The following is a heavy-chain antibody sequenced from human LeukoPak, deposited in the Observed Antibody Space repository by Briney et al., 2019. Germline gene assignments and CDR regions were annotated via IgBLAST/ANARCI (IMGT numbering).Heavy chain of an antibody. CDR3: ASGSEAVFFDC. D-gene: IGHD6-19*01. V-gene: IGHV3-23*01. Sequence: GGSLRLSCAVSGFTFSSYAMSWVRQAPGKGLEWVSTISGGGGTTYYADSVKGRFTISRDTSKNTLYLQMNSLRAEDTAVYYCASGSEAVFFDCWGQGTLVTVSS. CDR1: GFTFSSYA. CDR2: ISGGGGTT. J-gene: IGHJ4*02.